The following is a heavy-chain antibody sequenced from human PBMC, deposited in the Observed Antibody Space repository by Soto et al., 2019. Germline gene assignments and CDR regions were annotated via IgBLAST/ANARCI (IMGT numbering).Heavy chain of an antibody. D-gene: IGHD2-2*01. CDR3: ARQVVPAAMPVENNWFDP. J-gene: IGHJ5*02. CDR1: GGSISSSSYY. Sequence: QLQLQESGPGLVKPSETLSLTCTVSGGSISSSSYYWGWIRQPPGKGLEWIGSIYYSGSTYYNPSLKSRVTTCVDSAKTQFSLKLSSVTAADTAVYYCARQVVPAAMPVENNWFDPWGQGTLVTVSS. CDR2: IYYSGST. V-gene: IGHV4-39*01.